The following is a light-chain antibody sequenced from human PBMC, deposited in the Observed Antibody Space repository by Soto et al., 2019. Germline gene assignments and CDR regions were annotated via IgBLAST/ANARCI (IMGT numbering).Light chain of an antibody. CDR2: KAS. Sequence: DIQMTQSPSTLSASVGDRVTITCRASQSISSWLAWYQKKPGKAPKLLIYKASSLESGVPSRFSGSGSGTEFTLTISSLQPEDFATYYCQQYNSYSRTFGQGTKVEIK. J-gene: IGKJ1*01. CDR1: QSISSW. CDR3: QQYNSYSRT. V-gene: IGKV1-5*03.